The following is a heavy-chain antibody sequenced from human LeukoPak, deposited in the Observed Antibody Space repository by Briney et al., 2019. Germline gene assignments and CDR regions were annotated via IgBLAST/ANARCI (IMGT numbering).Heavy chain of an antibody. CDR3: AKVKAGRGYSYGYPFDY. Sequence: GGSLRLSCAASGFTFSTYSMNWVRQAPGKGLEWVSYISSSSTTIFYADSVKGRFTISRDNAKNSLYLQMNSLRAEDTALYYCAKVKAGRGYSYGYPFDYWGQGTLVTVSS. J-gene: IGHJ4*02. CDR1: GFTFSTYS. V-gene: IGHV3-48*04. D-gene: IGHD5-18*01. CDR2: ISSSSTTI.